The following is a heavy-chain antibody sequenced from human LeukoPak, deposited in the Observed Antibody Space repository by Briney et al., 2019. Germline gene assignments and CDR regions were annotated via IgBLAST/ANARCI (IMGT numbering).Heavy chain of an antibody. V-gene: IGHV3-9*01. J-gene: IGHJ4*02. D-gene: IGHD3-3*01. CDR1: GFTFDEYA. CDR3: ARAPSEWAYYFDY. CDR2: LCRDSGSI. Sequence: GGSLRLSCAASGFTFDEYAMHWVRQAPGKGLEWVSGLCRDSGSIGYADSVKGRFTISRDNAKNTLYLQMNSLRADDTAIYYCARAPSEWAYYFDYWGQGTLVTVSS.